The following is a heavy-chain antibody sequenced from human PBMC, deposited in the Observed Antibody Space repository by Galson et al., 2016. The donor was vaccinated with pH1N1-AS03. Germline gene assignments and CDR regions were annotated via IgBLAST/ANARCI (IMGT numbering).Heavy chain of an antibody. Sequence: SETLSLTCTVSGGSISSSPYYWGWVRQPPGKGLEWIGTVYYLGATYYSPSLRSRVTISIDTSKNQFSLNLNSVTAADTAVYYCARHVTGSYPNNLDYWGQGTLVTVSS. CDR2: VYYLGAT. J-gene: IGHJ4*02. CDR3: ARHVTGSYPNNLDY. CDR1: GGSISSSPYY. D-gene: IGHD1-26*01. V-gene: IGHV4-39*07.